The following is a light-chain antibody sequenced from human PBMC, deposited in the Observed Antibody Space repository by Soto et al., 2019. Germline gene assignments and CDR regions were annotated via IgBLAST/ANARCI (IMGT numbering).Light chain of an antibody. CDR3: QQYNSYWT. CDR1: QSISSW. CDR2: KAS. J-gene: IGKJ1*01. Sequence: DNQRTPSSFPLSASVRDRVTITFRASQSISSWLAWYQQKPGKAPKLLIYKASSLESGVPSRFSGSGSGTEFTLTISSLQPDDFATYSCQQYNSYWTFGQGTKVDIK. V-gene: IGKV1-5*03.